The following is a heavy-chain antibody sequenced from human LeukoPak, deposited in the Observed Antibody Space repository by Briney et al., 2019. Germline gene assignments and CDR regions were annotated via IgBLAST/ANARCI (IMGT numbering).Heavy chain of an antibody. CDR2: INHSGST. V-gene: IGHV4-34*01. Sequence: PSETLSLTCAVYGGSFSGYYWSWIRQPPGKGVEWIGEINHSGSTNYNPSLKSRVTISVDTSKNQFSLKLSSVTAADTAVYYCARAHSRSGYYKGIDYWGQGTLVTVSS. CDR1: GGSFSGYY. D-gene: IGHD3-3*01. CDR3: ARAHSRSGYYKGIDY. J-gene: IGHJ4*02.